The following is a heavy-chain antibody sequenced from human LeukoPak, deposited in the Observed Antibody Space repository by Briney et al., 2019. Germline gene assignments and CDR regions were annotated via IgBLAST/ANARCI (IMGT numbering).Heavy chain of an antibody. CDR3: ARSVVPAATPDY. J-gene: IGHJ4*02. CDR2: INAGNGNT. CDR1: GYTFTSYA. V-gene: IGHV1-3*01. D-gene: IGHD2-2*01. Sequence: ASVKVSCKASGYTFTSYAMHWVRQAPGQRLEWMGWINAGNGNTKYSQKFQGRVTITRDISASTAYMELSSLRSEDTAVYYCARSVVPAATPDYWGQGTLVTVSS.